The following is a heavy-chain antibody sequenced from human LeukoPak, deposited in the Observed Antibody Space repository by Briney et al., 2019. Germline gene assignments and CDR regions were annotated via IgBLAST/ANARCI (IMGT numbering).Heavy chain of an antibody. D-gene: IGHD1-26*01. CDR3: ARRSLGAPRAFDI. Sequence: GGSLRLSCAASGFTFSSYSMNWVRQAPGKGLEWVSYISSSSSTIYYADSVKGRFTISRDNAKNSLYLQMNSLRAEDTAVYYCARRSLGAPRAFDIWGQGTMVTVSS. V-gene: IGHV3-48*01. J-gene: IGHJ3*02. CDR2: ISSSSSTI. CDR1: GFTFSSYS.